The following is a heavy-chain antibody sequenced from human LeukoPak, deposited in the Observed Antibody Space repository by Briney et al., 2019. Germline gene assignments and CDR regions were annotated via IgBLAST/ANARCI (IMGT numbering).Heavy chain of an antibody. J-gene: IGHJ4*02. CDR1: GGSFSGYY. D-gene: IGHD3-22*01. Sequence: SETLSLTCAVYGGSFSGYYWSWIRQPPGKGLEWIGEINHSGSTSYNPSLKSRVTISVDTSKNQFSLKLSSVTAADTAVYYCARYYYDSSGYWYFDYWGQGTLVTVSS. CDR3: ARYYYDSSGYWYFDY. V-gene: IGHV4-34*01. CDR2: INHSGST.